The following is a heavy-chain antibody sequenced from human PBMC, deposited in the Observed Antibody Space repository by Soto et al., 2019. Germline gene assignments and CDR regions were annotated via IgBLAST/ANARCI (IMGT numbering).Heavy chain of an antibody. CDR3: AVVPPPLLGYRVHP. J-gene: IGHJ5*02. CDR1: GGTFSSYA. V-gene: IGHV1-69*01. Sequence: QVQLVQSGAEVKKPGSSVKVSCKASGGTFSSYAISWVRQAPGQGLEWMGGIIPIFGTANYAQKFQGRVTITGEEATNPAYMGLSSLRCEATAVFYWAVVPPPLLGYRVHPGGQGTLVPVS. D-gene: IGHD2-2*01. CDR2: IIPIFGTA.